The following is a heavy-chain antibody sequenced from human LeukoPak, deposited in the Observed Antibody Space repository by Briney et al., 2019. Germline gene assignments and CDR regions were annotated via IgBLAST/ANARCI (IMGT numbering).Heavy chain of an antibody. Sequence: SETLSLTCTVSGGSLSSSSYYWGWIRQPPGKGLEWIGSIYYSGSTYYNPSLKSRVTISVDTSKNQFSLKLSSVTAADTAVYYCASLPMGYSGSYWSRKIWDYWGQGTLVTVSS. CDR1: GGSLSSSSYY. J-gene: IGHJ4*02. D-gene: IGHD1-26*01. CDR3: ASLPMGYSGSYWSRKIWDY. CDR2: IYYSGST. V-gene: IGHV4-39*01.